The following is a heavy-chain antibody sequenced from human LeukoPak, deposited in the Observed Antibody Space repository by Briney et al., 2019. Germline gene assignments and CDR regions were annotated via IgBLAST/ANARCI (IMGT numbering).Heavy chain of an antibody. Sequence: SETLSLTCTVSSGSISSSSYYWSWIRQPPGKGLEWIGYIYYSGSTNYNPSLKSRVTISVDTSKNQFSLKLSSVTAADTAVYYCARAYGWYSSSWYVLDYYYYYMDVWGKGTTVIVSS. CDR2: IYYSGST. J-gene: IGHJ6*03. CDR3: ARAYGWYSSSWYVLDYYYYYMDV. CDR1: SGSISSSSYY. D-gene: IGHD6-13*01. V-gene: IGHV4-61*05.